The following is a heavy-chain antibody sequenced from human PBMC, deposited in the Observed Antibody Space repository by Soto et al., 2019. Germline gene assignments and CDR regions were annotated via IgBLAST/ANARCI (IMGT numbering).Heavy chain of an antibody. V-gene: IGHV1-69*13. CDR2: IIPIFGTA. D-gene: IGHD3-10*01. CDR3: ARDGSSGSYYKGYYYGMDV. CDR1: GGTFSSYA. J-gene: IGHJ6*02. Sequence: EASVKVSCKASGGTFSSYAISWVRQAPGQGLEWMGGIIPIFGTANYAQKFQGRVTITADESTSTAYMELSSLRSEDTAVYYCARDGSSGSYYKGYYYGMDVWGQGTTVTVSS.